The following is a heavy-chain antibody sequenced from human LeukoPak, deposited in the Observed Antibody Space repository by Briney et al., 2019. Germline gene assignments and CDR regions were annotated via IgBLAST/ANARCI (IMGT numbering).Heavy chain of an antibody. CDR3: ARVAGRLRLTFDI. V-gene: IGHV3-30*02. J-gene: IGHJ3*02. CDR1: GFTFSSYG. CDR2: IRYDGSNK. Sequence: SGGSLRLSCAASGFTFSSYGMHWVRQAPGKGLEWVAFIRYDGSNKYYADSVKGRFTISRDNSKNTLYLQMNSLRAEDTAVYYCARVAGRLRLTFDIWGQGAMVTVSS. D-gene: IGHD4-17*01.